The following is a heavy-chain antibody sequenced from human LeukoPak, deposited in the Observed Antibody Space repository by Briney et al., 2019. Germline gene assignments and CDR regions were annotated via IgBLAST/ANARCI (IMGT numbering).Heavy chain of an antibody. J-gene: IGHJ4*02. Sequence: SETLSLTCTVSGGSISSFYWSWIRQPAGKGLEWIGRIYASGTTNYNPSLKSRVTMSVDTSKNQFSLKASSVTAADTAVYYCAREYSSSSGRTFDYWGQGTLVTVSS. CDR3: AREYSSSSGRTFDY. V-gene: IGHV4-4*07. CDR2: IYASGTT. CDR1: GGSISSFY. D-gene: IGHD6-6*01.